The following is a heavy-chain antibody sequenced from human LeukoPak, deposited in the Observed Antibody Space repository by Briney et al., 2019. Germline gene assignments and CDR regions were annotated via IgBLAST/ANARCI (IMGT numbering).Heavy chain of an antibody. V-gene: IGHV4-61*02. D-gene: IGHD3-22*01. CDR1: GGSISSGSYY. CDR2: IYTSGST. CDR3: ARGGDYYDSSGYYSYYYCYMDV. J-gene: IGHJ6*03. Sequence: SETLSLTCTVSGGSISSGSYYWSWIRQPAGKGLEWIGRIYTSGSTNYNPSLKSRVTISVDTSKNQFSLKLSSVTAADTAVYYCARGGDYYDSSGYYSYYYCYMDVWGKGTTVTVSS.